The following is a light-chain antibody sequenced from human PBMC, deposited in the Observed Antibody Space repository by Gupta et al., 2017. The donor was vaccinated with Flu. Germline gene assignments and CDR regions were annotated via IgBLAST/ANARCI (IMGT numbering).Light chain of an antibody. Sequence: EMVLTHCPCTLSFSPGERATLSCVASQSVQSDSLDWYQQKPGQAPRVVIYAASRRATGIPDRFSGSGYGTDFTLTISRLAPEAFVVYYCHQEDNAPINSGGRTKVEIK. J-gene: IGKJ4*01. V-gene: IGKV3-20*01. CDR1: QSVQSDS. CDR2: AAS. CDR3: HQEDNAPIN.